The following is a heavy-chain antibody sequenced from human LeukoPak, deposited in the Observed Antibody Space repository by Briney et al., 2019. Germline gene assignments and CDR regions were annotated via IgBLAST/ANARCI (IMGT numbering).Heavy chain of an antibody. CDR3: ARLVQDDILTGYSTYYFDY. CDR1: GGSISSSNW. J-gene: IGHJ4*02. D-gene: IGHD3-9*01. Sequence: PSETLSLTCAVSGGSISSSNWWSCVRQPPGKGLEWIGEIYHSGSTNYNPSLKSRVTISVDKSKNQFSLKLSSVTAADTAVYYCARLVQDDILTGYSTYYFDYWGQGTLVTVSS. CDR2: IYHSGST. V-gene: IGHV4-4*02.